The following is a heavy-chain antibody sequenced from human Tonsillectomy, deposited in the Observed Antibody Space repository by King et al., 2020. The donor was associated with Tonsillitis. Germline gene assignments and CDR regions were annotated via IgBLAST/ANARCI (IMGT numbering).Heavy chain of an antibody. J-gene: IGHJ4*02. CDR1: GLTFASYA. CDR3: AKWEGRGWWGGGFFDY. D-gene: IGHD6-19*01. CDR2: IIRGGDYT. V-gene: IGHV3-23*04. Sequence: VQLVDSGGDLDQPGGSLRLSCEASGLTFASYAINWVRPPPRTGLEWFTGIIRGGDYTFYADSVKGRFTISRDNSKNTMYLQVNSLRAEDTAVDYCAKWEGRGWWGGGFFDYWGQGTLVTVSS.